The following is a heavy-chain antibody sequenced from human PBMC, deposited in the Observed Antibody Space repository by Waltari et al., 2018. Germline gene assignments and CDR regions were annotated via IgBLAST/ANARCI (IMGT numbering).Heavy chain of an antibody. CDR2: FDNDGRGT. CDR1: GFAFSSYW. D-gene: IGHD5-18*01. CDR3: SRSPAGYSRSDY. V-gene: IGHV3-74*01. Sequence: EVRLEESGGGLVQPGGSLRLSCAASGFAFSSYWMPWVRQAPGKGLVWVARFDNDGRGTTYAGSGMARFTSSRDTAKNTVYLEMNSLRAEDTAVYYCSRSPAGYSRSDYWGQGTLVTVSS. J-gene: IGHJ4*02.